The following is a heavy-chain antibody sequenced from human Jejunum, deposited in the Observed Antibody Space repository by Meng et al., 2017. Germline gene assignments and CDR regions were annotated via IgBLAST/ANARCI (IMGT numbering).Heavy chain of an antibody. CDR2: IHYSGGT. V-gene: IGHV4-31*03. Sequence: VRLQRPGQRRGRPAQTLSPTCTVSGGSMNSAGHYWSWIRQDPGKGLEWIGYIHYSGGTYYNPSLKSRVTISVDTSKNQFSLKLNSVSAADTAVYYCARATAGNSEYFQNWGQGTLVTV. D-gene: IGHD4-23*01. CDR3: ARATAGNSEYFQN. CDR1: GGSMNSAGHY. J-gene: IGHJ1*01.